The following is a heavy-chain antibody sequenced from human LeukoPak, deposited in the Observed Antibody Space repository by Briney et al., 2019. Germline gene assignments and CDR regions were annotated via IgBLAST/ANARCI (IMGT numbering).Heavy chain of an antibody. Sequence: GGSLRLSCAASGFTFSNYVMHWVRQAPGKGLEWVAIISYDGNNTYYVDSVKGRFTISRDNSKNTLYLQMSSLRAEDTAVYYCAKDGGTVRLFDHWGQGTLVTVSS. V-gene: IGHV3-30*18. CDR1: GFTFSNYV. J-gene: IGHJ4*02. CDR3: AKDGGTVRLFDH. CDR2: ISYDGNNT. D-gene: IGHD6-6*01.